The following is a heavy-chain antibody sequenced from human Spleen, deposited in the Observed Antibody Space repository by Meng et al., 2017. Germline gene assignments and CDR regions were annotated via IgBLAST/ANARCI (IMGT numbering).Heavy chain of an antibody. D-gene: IGHD1-7*01. CDR3: ARVVPGTLKLDY. V-gene: IGHV1-2*06. CDR2: INPNSGGT. Sequence: ASVKVSCKASGYTFTGYYMHWVRQAPGQGLEWMGRINPNSGGTNYAQKFQGRVTMIRDTSISTAYMELSRLRSDDTAVYYCARVVPGTLKLDYWGQGTLVTVSS. CDR1: GYTFTGYY. J-gene: IGHJ4*02.